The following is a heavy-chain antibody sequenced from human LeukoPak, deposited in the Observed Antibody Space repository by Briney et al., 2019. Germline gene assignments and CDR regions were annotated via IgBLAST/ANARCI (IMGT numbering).Heavy chain of an antibody. CDR3: ARDVYSGSPSDAFDI. J-gene: IGHJ3*02. Sequence: ASVKVSCKASGYTFTGYCMHWVRQAPGQGLEWMGWINPNSGGTNYAQKFQGRVTMTRDTSISTAYMELSRLRSDDTAVYYCARDVYSGSPSDAFDIWGQGTMVTVSS. D-gene: IGHD1-26*01. CDR2: INPNSGGT. V-gene: IGHV1-2*02. CDR1: GYTFTGYC.